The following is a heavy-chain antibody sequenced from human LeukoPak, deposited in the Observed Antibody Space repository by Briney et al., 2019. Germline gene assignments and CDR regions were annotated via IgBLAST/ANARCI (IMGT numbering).Heavy chain of an antibody. V-gene: IGHV4-59*01. J-gene: IGHJ6*02. D-gene: IGHD3-22*01. CDR2: MYYSGST. CDR1: GVSITSYY. CDR3: ARDSTYYYDSSGFYYNYYGMDV. Sequence: PSETLSLTCTVTGVSITSYYRSWIRQPPGKGLEWIGNMYYSGSTNYNPSLKNRVTISVDTSKSQFSLKLSSVTAADTAVYYCARDSTYYYDSSGFYYNYYGMDVWGQGTPVTVSS.